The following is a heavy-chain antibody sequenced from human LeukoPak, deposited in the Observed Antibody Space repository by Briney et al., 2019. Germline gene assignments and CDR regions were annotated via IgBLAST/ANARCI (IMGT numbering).Heavy chain of an antibody. J-gene: IGHJ6*02. V-gene: IGHV3-33*06. Sequence: GGSLRPSCAASGFTFSSYGMHWVRQAPGKRLEWVAVIWYDGSNKYYADSVKGRFTISRDNSKNTLYLQMNSLRAEDTAVYYCAKRYYYGMDVWGQGTTVTVSS. CDR1: GFTFSSYG. CDR3: AKRYYYGMDV. CDR2: IWYDGSNK.